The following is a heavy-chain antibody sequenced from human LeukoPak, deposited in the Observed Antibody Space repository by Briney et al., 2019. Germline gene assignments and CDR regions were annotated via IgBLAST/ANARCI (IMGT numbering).Heavy chain of an antibody. CDR2: IGLAGDT. CDR3: IRGGIQVSGIDAFDI. J-gene: IGHJ3*02. V-gene: IGHV3-13*01. D-gene: IGHD5/OR15-5a*01. CDR1: GFNFSSYD. Sequence: GGSLRLSCAASGFNFSSYDMHWVRQAAGRGLAWVSAIGLAGDTYYPDSVKGRFTISRENAKNSMHLQMNSLKDGHTAVYYCIRGGIQVSGIDAFDIWGQGTVVTVSS.